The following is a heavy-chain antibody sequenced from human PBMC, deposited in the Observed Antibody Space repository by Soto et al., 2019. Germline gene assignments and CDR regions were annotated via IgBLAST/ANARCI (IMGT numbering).Heavy chain of an antibody. CDR2: IIPIFGTA. CDR1: GGTFSSYA. D-gene: IGHD3-16*01. J-gene: IGHJ6*02. CDR3: GRHLGGNHYYYGMDV. V-gene: IGHV1-69*12. Sequence: QVQLVQSGAEVKKPGSSVKVSCKASGGTFSSYAISWVRQAPGQGLEWMGGIIPIFGTADYAQKFQGRVTITADDFTSTAYMELGRLGSEDTGGDYGGRHLGGNHYYYGMDVWGQGTTVTVSS.